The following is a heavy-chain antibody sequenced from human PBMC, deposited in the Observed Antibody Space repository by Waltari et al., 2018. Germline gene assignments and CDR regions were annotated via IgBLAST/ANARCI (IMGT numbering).Heavy chain of an antibody. D-gene: IGHD6-13*01. V-gene: IGHV4-38-2*01. CDR2: IYHSGST. J-gene: IGHJ4*02. CDR3: AAAGVAAAGPDY. CDR1: GYSISSGYY. Sequence: QVQLQESGPGLVKPSETLSLTCAVSGYSISSGYYWGWIRQPPGKGLEWIGSIYHSGSTYYNPSLKCRVTISVDTSKNQFSLKLSSVTAADTAVYYCAAAGVAAAGPDYWGQGTLVTVSS.